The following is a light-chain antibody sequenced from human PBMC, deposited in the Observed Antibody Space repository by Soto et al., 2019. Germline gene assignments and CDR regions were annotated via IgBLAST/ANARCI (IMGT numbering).Light chain of an antibody. V-gene: IGKV1-16*01. CDR3: QQYNSYPRS. CDR1: QGIGSS. Sequence: DIQMTQSPSSLSVSVGDRVTITCRASQGIGSSLAWFQQKPGKAPKSLIYAPSTLQVVVPSRFSSSGSGTAFPLTISSLQPEDFATYYCQQYNSYPRSFGQGPKVYVK. J-gene: IGKJ1*01. CDR2: APS.